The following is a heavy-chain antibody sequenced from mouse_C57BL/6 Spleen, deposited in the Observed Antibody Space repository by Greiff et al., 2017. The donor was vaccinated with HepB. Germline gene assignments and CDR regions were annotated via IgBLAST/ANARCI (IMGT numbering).Heavy chain of an antibody. Sequence: EVKVVESGGGLVQPGGSLSLSCAASGFTFTDYYMSWVRQPPGKALEWLGFIRNKANGYTTEYSASVKGRFTISRDNSQSILYLQMNALRAEDSATYYCARSATVVAHYAMDYWGQGTSVTVSS. CDR2: IRNKANGYTT. CDR1: GFTFTDYY. V-gene: IGHV7-3*01. D-gene: IGHD1-1*01. J-gene: IGHJ4*01. CDR3: ARSATVVAHYAMDY.